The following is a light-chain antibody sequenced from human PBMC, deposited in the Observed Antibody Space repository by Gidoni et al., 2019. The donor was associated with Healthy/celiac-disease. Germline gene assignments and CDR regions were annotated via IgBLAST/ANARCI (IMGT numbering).Light chain of an antibody. CDR3: QQSYSTLLS. V-gene: IGKV1-39*01. CDR2: AAS. J-gene: IGKJ3*01. CDR1: QCISSY. Sequence: DIQMTQSPSSLSASVGDSVTITSRASQCISSYLNWYQQKPGKAPNLLIYAASSLQTGVPSRFRGSGSGTDFTLTIISLQPEDFATYYCQQSYSTLLSFGPGTKVDIK.